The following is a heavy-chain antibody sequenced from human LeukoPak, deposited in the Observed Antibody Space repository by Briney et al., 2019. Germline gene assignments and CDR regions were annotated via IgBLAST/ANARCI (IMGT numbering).Heavy chain of an antibody. CDR2: ISKDGSIT. CDR3: VRDPYDM. CDR1: GVDFSRAA. V-gene: IGHV3-30*04. Sequence: PGGSLRLSCVVSGVDFSRAAYWVRQAPGKGLEWVGVISKDGSITAYADSVKGRFTMSRDNSKNTLYLQMNSLRPEDSTVYYCVRDPYDMWGQGTMVTVSS. J-gene: IGHJ3*02.